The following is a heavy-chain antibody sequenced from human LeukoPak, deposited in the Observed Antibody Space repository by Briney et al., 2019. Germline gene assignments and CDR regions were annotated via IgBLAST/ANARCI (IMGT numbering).Heavy chain of an antibody. V-gene: IGHV1-2*02. J-gene: IGHJ4*02. CDR3: ASMKVTAITTHFDY. D-gene: IGHD2-21*02. CDR1: GYTFTGYY. Sequence: GASVKVSCKASGYTFTGYYMHWVRQAPGQGLEWMGWINPNSGGTNYAQKFQGRVTMTRDTSISTAYMELSRLRSDDTAVYYCASMKVTAITTHFDYWGQGTLVTVSS. CDR2: INPNSGGT.